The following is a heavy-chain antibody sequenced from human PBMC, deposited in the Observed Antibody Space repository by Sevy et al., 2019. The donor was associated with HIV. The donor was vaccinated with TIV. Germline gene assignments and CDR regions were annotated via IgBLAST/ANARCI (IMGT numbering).Heavy chain of an antibody. Sequence: GGSLRLSCAATGFTVTSHYMSWVRQRPGKGLEWVSGFHNGDRTPYADSVKGRFTISRDKSNNTLYLQIDSLRAEDTAGYYCAREAGSSSFDYWGRGTLVTVSS. CDR2: FHNGDRT. D-gene: IGHD6-13*01. V-gene: IGHV3-53*01. J-gene: IGHJ4*02. CDR1: GFTVTSHY. CDR3: AREAGSSSFDY.